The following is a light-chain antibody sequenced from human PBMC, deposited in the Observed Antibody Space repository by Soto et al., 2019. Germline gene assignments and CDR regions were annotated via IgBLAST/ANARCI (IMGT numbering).Light chain of an antibody. V-gene: IGLV2-23*02. J-gene: IGLJ1*01. CDR3: CSYAGSSTLV. CDR1: SSDVGSYNL. Sequence: QSALTQPSPVSGSPGQSVPLSCPGTSSDVGSYNLVSWYQQHPGKAPKLMIYDVSKRPSGVSNRFSGSKSGNTASLTISGLQAEDEADYYCCSYAGSSTLVFGAGTKVTVL. CDR2: DVS.